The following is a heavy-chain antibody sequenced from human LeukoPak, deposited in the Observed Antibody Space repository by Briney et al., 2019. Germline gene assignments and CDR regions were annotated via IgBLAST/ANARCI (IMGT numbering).Heavy chain of an antibody. CDR3: ARDSNDYPNWFDP. V-gene: IGHV3-21*01. J-gene: IGHJ5*02. D-gene: IGHD4-11*01. CDR1: GFTFSSCS. Sequence: GGSLRLSCAASGFTFSSCSMNWVRQARGKGGEWVASISSSSSYMYYADSVKGRFTISRDNAKNSLYLQMNSLRAEDTAVYYCARDSNDYPNWFDPCGQGTLVTVSS. CDR2: ISSSSSYM.